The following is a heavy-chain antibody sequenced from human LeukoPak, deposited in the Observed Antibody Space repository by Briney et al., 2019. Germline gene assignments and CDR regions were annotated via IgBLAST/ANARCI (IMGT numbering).Heavy chain of an antibody. Sequence: GGSLRLSCAASGFIFSDYAMNWVRQAPGKGLEWVSTISGSSSRTYYADSVKGRFTISRDSSKNTLYLQMNSLRADDTAIYYCAKDVARYCSGGSCYLDAFDIWGQGTLVTVSS. D-gene: IGHD2-15*01. CDR1: GFIFSDYA. V-gene: IGHV3-23*01. CDR2: ISGSSSRT. CDR3: AKDVARYCSGGSCYLDAFDI. J-gene: IGHJ3*02.